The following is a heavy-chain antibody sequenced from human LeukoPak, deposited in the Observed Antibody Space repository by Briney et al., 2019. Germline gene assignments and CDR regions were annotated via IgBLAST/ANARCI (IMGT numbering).Heavy chain of an antibody. Sequence: GGSLRLSCAASGFTFSSYGMHWVRQAPGKGLGWVAFIRYDGSNKYYADSVKGRFTISRDNSKNTLYLQMNSLRAEDTAVYYCAKGIVVVPAAIRDWGQGTLVTVSS. CDR1: GFTFSSYG. CDR3: AKGIVVVPAAIRD. J-gene: IGHJ4*02. V-gene: IGHV3-30*02. D-gene: IGHD2-2*01. CDR2: IRYDGSNK.